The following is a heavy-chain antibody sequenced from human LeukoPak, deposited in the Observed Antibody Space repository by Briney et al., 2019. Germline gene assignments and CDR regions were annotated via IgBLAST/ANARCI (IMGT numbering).Heavy chain of an antibody. CDR3: AREILRFDI. CDR1: GYSFNSQG. Sequence: ASVKVSCKASGYSFNSQGMNWVRQAPGQGLGWMGWINTDSGNPTYAQGFTGRFVFSLDSSVSTAYLQISNLMPEDTAKYYCAREILRFDIWGQGTMVIVSS. V-gene: IGHV7-4-1*02. J-gene: IGHJ3*02. CDR2: INTDSGNP.